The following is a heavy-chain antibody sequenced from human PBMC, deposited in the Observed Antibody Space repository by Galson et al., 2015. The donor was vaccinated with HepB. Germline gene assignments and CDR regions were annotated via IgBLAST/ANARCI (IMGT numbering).Heavy chain of an antibody. CDR3: AKDPYLYSALAGTMAGFDY. Sequence: SLRLSCAASGFTFTNFAMYWVRQAPGKGLEWVAIISYDGSNKYYADSVKGRFTISRDNSKNTLYLQMNSLRAEDTALYYCAKDPYLYSALAGTMAGFDYWGQGTLVTVSS. D-gene: IGHD6-19*01. CDR2: ISYDGSNK. V-gene: IGHV3-30*18. J-gene: IGHJ4*02. CDR1: GFTFTNFA.